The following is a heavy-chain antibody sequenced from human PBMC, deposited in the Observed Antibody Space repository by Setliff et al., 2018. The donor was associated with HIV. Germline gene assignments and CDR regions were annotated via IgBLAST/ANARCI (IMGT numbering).Heavy chain of an antibody. D-gene: IGHD1-1*01. CDR3: ARSPGMFDY. CDR1: GFTFSSYS. CDR2: ISSSSSYI. J-gene: IGHJ4*02. Sequence: PGGSLRLSCAASGFTFSSYSMNWVRQAPGKGLEWVSSISSSSSYIYYADSVKGRFTISRDNSKNTVYLQMTSLRAEDTAVYYCARSPGMFDYWGQGTPVTVSS. V-gene: IGHV3-21*04.